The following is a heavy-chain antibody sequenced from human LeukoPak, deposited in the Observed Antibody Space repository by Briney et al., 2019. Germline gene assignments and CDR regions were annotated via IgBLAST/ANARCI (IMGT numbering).Heavy chain of an antibody. Sequence: PGGSLRLSCAASGFTFSSYAMHWVRQAPGKGLEWVAVISYDGSNKYYADSVKGRFTISRDNSKNTLYLQMNSLRAEDTALYYCAKEAAAGTYYYYYGMDVWGQGTTVTVSS. J-gene: IGHJ6*02. CDR1: GFTFSSYA. CDR3: AKEAAAGTYYYYYGMDV. V-gene: IGHV3-30-3*01. D-gene: IGHD6-13*01. CDR2: ISYDGSNK.